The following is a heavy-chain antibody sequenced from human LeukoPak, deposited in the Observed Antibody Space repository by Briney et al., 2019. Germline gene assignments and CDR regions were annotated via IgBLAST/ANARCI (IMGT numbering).Heavy chain of an antibody. D-gene: IGHD5-12*01. CDR2: ISSGGSTI. CDR3: ARARSGYYFDY. V-gene: IGHV3-48*02. J-gene: IGHJ4*02. Sequence: GGSLRLSCAPSGFTFSSYGMIWVRRAPGKGLEWVSYISSGGSTIYYADSVKGRFTISRDNAKNSLYLQMNSLRDGDTAVYYCARARSGYYFDYWGQGTLVTVSS. CDR1: GFTFSSYG.